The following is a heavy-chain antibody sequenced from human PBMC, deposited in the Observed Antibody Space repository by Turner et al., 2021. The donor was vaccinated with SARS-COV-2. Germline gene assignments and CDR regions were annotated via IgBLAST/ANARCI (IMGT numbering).Heavy chain of an antibody. CDR3: AKDQTVATLDYYYSMDV. CDR2: ISGSGGTT. V-gene: IGHV3-23*01. Sequence: EVQLLESGGGLVQPGGSLRHTCVAPGITFGSYAMSWVRQAPGKGLEWVSAISGSGGTTYYADSVKGQFTISRDNSKNTLYLQMNSLRAEDTALYYCAKDQTVATLDYYYSMDVWGQGTTVTVSS. D-gene: IGHD4-17*01. CDR1: GITFGSYA. J-gene: IGHJ6*02.